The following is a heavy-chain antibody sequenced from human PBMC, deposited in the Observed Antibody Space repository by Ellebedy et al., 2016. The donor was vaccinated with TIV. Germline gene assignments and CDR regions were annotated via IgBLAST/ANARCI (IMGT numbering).Heavy chain of an antibody. CDR1: GYSFTTYW. D-gene: IGHD3-3*01. Sequence: GESLKIPCQGSGYSFTTYWIGWVRQMPGIGLQWMGIIYPGDSETITRYSPSFQGHVTISVDNSINTAYLQWSSLKASETAMYYCARRPLMGDDFWSGLNWFDSWGQGTQVTVSS. CDR2: IYPGDSETIT. CDR3: ARRPLMGDDFWSGLNWFDS. V-gene: IGHV5-51*01. J-gene: IGHJ5*01.